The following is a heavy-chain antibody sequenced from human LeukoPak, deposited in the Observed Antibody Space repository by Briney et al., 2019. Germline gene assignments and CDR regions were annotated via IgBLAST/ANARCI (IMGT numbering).Heavy chain of an antibody. CDR3: ARGLGSSGYYEY. V-gene: IGHV1-46*01. D-gene: IGHD3-22*01. CDR2: INPSGGSA. J-gene: IGHJ4*02. CDR1: GYTFTSYY. Sequence: ASVKVSCKASGYTFTSYYIHWVRQAPGQGLEWMGIINPSGGSASYAQKFQGRVTMTRDTSTSTVYMELSGLSSEDTAVYYCARGLGSSGYYEYWGQGTLVTVSS.